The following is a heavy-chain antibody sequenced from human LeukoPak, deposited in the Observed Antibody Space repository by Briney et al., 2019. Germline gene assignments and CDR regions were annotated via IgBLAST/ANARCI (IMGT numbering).Heavy chain of an antibody. D-gene: IGHD1-1*01. CDR3: AKDRLAWNDAPNDFDY. J-gene: IGHJ4*02. V-gene: IGHV3-30*02. CDR1: GSTFSTYG. CDR2: IRYDGTIK. Sequence: GGSLRLSCAASGSTFSTYGMHWVRQTAGKGLEWVAFIRYDGTIKYYADSVKGRFTISRDNSKNTLYLQMNSLRAEDTAVYYCAKDRLAWNDAPNDFDYWGQGTLVTVSS.